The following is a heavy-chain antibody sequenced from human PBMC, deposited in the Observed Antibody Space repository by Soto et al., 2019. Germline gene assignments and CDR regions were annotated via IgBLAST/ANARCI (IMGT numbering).Heavy chain of an antibody. CDR1: GFTFDDYA. CDR2: ISWNSGSI. J-gene: IGHJ4*02. D-gene: IGHD2-2*01. Sequence: GGSLRLSCAASGFTFDDYAMHWVRQAPGKGLEWVSGISWNSGSIGYADSVKGRFTISRDNAKNSLYLQMNSLRAEDTALYYCAKDFHPLSQLVVPAAIDYWGQGTLVTVSS. V-gene: IGHV3-9*01. CDR3: AKDFHPLSQLVVPAAIDY.